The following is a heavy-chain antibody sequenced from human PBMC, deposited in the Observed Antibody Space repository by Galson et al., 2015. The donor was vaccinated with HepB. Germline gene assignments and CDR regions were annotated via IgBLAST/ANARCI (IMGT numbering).Heavy chain of an antibody. V-gene: IGHV1-24*01. D-gene: IGHD3-16*01. CDR2: FDPEDGET. J-gene: IGHJ3*02. Sequence: SVKVSCKVSGYTLTKLSMHWVRQAPGKGLEWMGGFDPEDGETIYAQKFQGRVTMTEDTSTDTAYMELSSLRSEDTAVYYCATVLFSWLPPGEGDAFDIWGQGTMVTVSS. CDR3: ATVLFSWLPPGEGDAFDI. CDR1: GYTLTKLS.